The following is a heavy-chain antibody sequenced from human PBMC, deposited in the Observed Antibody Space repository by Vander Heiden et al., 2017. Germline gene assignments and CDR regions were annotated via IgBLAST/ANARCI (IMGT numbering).Heavy chain of an antibody. CDR2: MFWSDDT. CDR1: GFSLCPSGVG. Sequence: QITLKASGPTLVLPTQTLTLTCTFSGFSLCPSGVGVGWIRQPPGTALEWLALMFWSDDTRYSPSLKSRHTNTKDTAKNQVVRTKTNMDPLDTATYYSAHTELLGPIFDYWGQGTLVTVSS. V-gene: IGHV2-5*01. D-gene: IGHD2-15*01. J-gene: IGHJ4*02. CDR3: AHTELLGPIFDY.